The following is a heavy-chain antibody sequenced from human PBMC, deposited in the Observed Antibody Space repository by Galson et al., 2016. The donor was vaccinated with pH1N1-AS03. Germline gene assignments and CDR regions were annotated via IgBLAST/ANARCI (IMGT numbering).Heavy chain of an antibody. V-gene: IGHV3-33*08. D-gene: IGHD6-13*01. Sequence: SLRLSCTASGFTFSDYGMHWVRQAPGKGLEWVAIIWHDGSNKFYADSVKGRFTISRDNSKNTLYLEMKSLRVEDTAVYYCVWTIAAANLPQSYGFDAWGQGTTVTVSS. CDR2: IWHDGSNK. CDR1: GFTFSDYG. J-gene: IGHJ3*01. CDR3: VWTIAAANLPQSYGFDA.